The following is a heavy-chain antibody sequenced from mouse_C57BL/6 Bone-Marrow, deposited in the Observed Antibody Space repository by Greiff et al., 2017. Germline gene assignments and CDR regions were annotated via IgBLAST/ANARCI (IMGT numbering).Heavy chain of an antibody. V-gene: IGHV14-3*01. CDR1: GFNIKNTY. J-gene: IGHJ2*01. D-gene: IGHD2-2*01. CDR2: IDPANGNT. Sequence: EVQLQQSVAELVRPGASVKLSCTASGFNIKNTYMHWVKQRPEQGLEWIGRIDPANGNTKYAPKFPGKATITADTSSNTAYLQLSSLTSEDTAIYYCARLGTMVTTKGYYFDYWGQGTTLTVSS. CDR3: ARLGTMVTTKGYYFDY.